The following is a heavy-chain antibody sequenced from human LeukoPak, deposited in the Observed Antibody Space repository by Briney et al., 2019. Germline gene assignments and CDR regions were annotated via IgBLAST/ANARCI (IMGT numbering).Heavy chain of an antibody. D-gene: IGHD3-10*01. CDR2: IYHSGST. J-gene: IGHJ4*02. CDR3: ARVGYGSGSCDY. Sequence: PSETLSLTCTVSGGSISSGGYYWSWIRQPPGKGLEWIGYIYHSGSTYYNPSLESRVTISVDRSKNQFSLKLSSVTAADTAVYYCARVGYGSGSCDYWGQGTLVTVSS. CDR1: GGSISSGGYY. V-gene: IGHV4-30-2*02.